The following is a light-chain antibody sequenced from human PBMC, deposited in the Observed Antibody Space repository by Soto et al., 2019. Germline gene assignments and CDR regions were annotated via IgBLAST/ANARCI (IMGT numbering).Light chain of an antibody. Sequence: QSALNQAASVSGSPGQAITISCTGYSSDVGSYTLVSWYQQHPGKAPKLVIYETYKRPSGVSNRFSGAKSGNTSSLTISGLQDEDECDYYCCSYAGGSTLVFGGGTKLTVL. V-gene: IGLV2-23*01. J-gene: IGLJ3*02. CDR2: ETY. CDR3: CSYAGGSTLV. CDR1: SSDVGSYTL.